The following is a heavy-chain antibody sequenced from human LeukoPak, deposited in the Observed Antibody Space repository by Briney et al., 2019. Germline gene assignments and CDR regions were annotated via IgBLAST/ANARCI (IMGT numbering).Heavy chain of an antibody. CDR2: IFQRGYS. CDR3: AGDKETTGNGRPNWFDP. V-gene: IGHV4-38-2*01. CDR1: GYSISSGYY. D-gene: IGHD1-1*01. Sequence: SETLSLTCAVSGYSISSGYYWGWIRQPPGKRLQWIGSIFQRGYSYYNPSLKSRVTTSVDTSRTQFSLKLSSVTAADTAVYYCAGDKETTGNGRPNWFDPWGKGTLVTVSS. J-gene: IGHJ5*02.